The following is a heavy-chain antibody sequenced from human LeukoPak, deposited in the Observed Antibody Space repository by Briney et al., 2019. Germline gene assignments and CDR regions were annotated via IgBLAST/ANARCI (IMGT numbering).Heavy chain of an antibody. J-gene: IGHJ4*02. CDR1: GFTFSSYA. V-gene: IGHV3-23*01. D-gene: IGHD2-2*01. Sequence: GGSLRLSCAASGFTFSSYAMSWVRQAPGKGLEWVSAISGSGGSTYYADSVKGRFTISRDNSKNTLYLQMNSLTAEDTAVSDCAKDSGVVVVPAATRSVDYWGQGTLVTVSS. CDR2: ISGSGGST. CDR3: AKDSGVVVVPAATRSVDY.